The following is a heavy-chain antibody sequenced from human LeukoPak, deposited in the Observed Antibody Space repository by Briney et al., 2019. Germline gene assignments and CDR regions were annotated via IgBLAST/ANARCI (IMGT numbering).Heavy chain of an antibody. CDR1: EFTFTTYG. V-gene: IGHV3-33*01. J-gene: IGHJ4*02. D-gene: IGHD1-1*01. Sequence: PGRSLTLSCAASEFTFTTYGMHWVRQAPGKGLEWVAFIYYDGSNIYYADYVKGRFTISRDISKNTLYLQMDSLRAEDTAIHYCARDWKTNSFDYWGQGTLVTVSS. CDR3: ARDWKTNSFDY. CDR2: IYYDGSNI.